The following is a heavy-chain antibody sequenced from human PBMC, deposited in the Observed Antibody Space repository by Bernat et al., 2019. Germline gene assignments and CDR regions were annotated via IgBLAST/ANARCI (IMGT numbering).Heavy chain of an antibody. V-gene: IGHV3-30*03. CDR2: ISYDGSNK. D-gene: IGHD3-10*01. CDR3: ASLRADSTKGYYLDY. Sequence: QVHLVESGGGVVQPGRSLGLSCAASGFTFRSYGMHWVRQAPGKGLEWVAVISYDGSNKYYGDSVKGRFTISRDNSKKTLYLQMNSLRAEDTAGYSCASLRADSTKGYYLDYWGQGTLVTVSS. J-gene: IGHJ4*02. CDR1: GFTFRSYG.